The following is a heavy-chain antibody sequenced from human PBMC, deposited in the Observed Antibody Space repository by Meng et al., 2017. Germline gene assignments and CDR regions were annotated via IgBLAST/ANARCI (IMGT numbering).Heavy chain of an antibody. D-gene: IGHD6-19*01. CDR1: GFSVTTSY. V-gene: IGHV3-53*02. Sequence: EVQLAETGGGLIPPGGSLRLSCTASGFSVTTSYMSWVRQAPGKGLEWVSVIYSGGSTYYADSVKGRFSISRDNSKNTLYLQMNSLRAEDTAVYFRARDSSSGWYHNYWGQGTLVTVSS. J-gene: IGHJ4*02. CDR3: ARDSSSGWYHNY. CDR2: IYSGGST.